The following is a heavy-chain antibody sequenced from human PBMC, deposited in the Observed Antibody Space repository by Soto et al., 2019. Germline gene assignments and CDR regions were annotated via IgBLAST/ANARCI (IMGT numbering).Heavy chain of an antibody. D-gene: IGHD5-12*01. CDR2: VYYSGNT. J-gene: IGHJ5*01. Sequence: TSETLSLTCTVSGGSISSSSYHWGWIRQPPGKGLEWIGTVYYSGNTYYNPSLKSRVTISVDTSKNQVSLKSSSVTAADTAVYYCARLIVATFKWFDSWGQGTLVTVSS. CDR3: ARLIVATFKWFDS. V-gene: IGHV4-39*01. CDR1: GGSISSSSYH.